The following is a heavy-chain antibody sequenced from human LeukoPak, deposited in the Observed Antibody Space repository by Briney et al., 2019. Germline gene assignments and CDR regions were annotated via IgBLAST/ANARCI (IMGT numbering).Heavy chain of an antibody. J-gene: IGHJ4*02. V-gene: IGHV4-34*01. D-gene: IGHD6-13*01. CDR3: AVVPDRWYEDY. CDR2: INHSGST. CDR1: GGSFSGYY. Sequence: SETLSLTCAVYGGSFSGYYWSWIRQPPGKGLEWIGEINHSGSTNYNPSLKSRVTISVDTSKNQFSLKLSSVTAAGTAVYYCAVVPDRWYEDYWGQGTLVTVSS.